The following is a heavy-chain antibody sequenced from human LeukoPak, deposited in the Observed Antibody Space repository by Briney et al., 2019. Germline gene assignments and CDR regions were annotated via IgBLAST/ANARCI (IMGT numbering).Heavy chain of an antibody. CDR3: ARAYYDFWSGHDAFDI. J-gene: IGHJ3*02. CDR2: IYTGGST. D-gene: IGHD3-3*01. Sequence: SQTLSLTCTVSGGSISSGSYYGRWIRQPAGKGLEWIGRIYTGGSTNYNPSLKSRVTISVDTSKNQFSLKLSAVTAADTAVYSCARAYYDFWSGHDAFDIWGQGTMVTVSS. V-gene: IGHV4-61*02. CDR1: GGSISSGSYY.